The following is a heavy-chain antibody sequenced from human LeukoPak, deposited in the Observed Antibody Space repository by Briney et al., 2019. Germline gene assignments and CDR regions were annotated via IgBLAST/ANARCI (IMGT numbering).Heavy chain of an antibody. Sequence: SETLSLTCIVSGGSISSGGYSWSWIRQHPGKGLEWIGYIYYSGSTYYNPSLKSRVTISVDTSKNQFSLKLSSVTAADTAVYYCARGVLRFLEWLSNYYYYGMDVWGQGTTVTVSS. CDR3: ARGVLRFLEWLSNYYYYGMDV. CDR1: GGSISSGGYS. CDR2: IYYSGST. J-gene: IGHJ6*02. V-gene: IGHV4-31*03. D-gene: IGHD3-3*01.